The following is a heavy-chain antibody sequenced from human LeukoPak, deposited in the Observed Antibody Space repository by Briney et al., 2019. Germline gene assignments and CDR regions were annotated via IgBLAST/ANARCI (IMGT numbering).Heavy chain of an antibody. CDR3: ARAYFDF. CDR2: IKQDGSQK. V-gene: IGHV3-7*01. Sequence: GGSLRLSCATSGFTFSNAWMSWVRQAPGKGLEWVANIKQDGSQKYYVDSVKGRFTISRDNAKNSLYLQMNSLRAEGTAVYYCARAYFDFWGQGTLVTVSS. CDR1: GFTFSNAW. J-gene: IGHJ4*02.